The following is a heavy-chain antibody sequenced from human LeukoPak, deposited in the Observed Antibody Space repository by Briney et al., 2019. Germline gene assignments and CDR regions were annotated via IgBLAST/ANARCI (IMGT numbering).Heavy chain of an antibody. Sequence: SETLSLTCTVSGGSISSYYWSWIRQPPGKGLEWIGYIYYSGSTNYNPSLKSRVTISVDTSKNQFSLKLSSVTAADTAVYYCARDGRGLGFYYYYMDVWGKGTTVTVSS. V-gene: IGHV4-59*12. J-gene: IGHJ6*03. CDR3: ARDGRGLGFYYYYMDV. CDR1: GGSISSYY. CDR2: IYYSGST.